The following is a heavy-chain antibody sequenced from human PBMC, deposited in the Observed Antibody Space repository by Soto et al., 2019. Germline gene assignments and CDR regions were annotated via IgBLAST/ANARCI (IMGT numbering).Heavy chain of an antibody. Sequence: EVQLVESGGGLVEPGGSLRLSCAASGFTFNGAWMNWVRQGPGKGLEWVGRVKSKVDGETIDYAAPVKGRFTISRDDSRNTVYLQMNSLSTEDTAMYYCAADLPDWGAYAFDYWGQGALVPVSS. D-gene: IGHD3-16*01. V-gene: IGHV3-15*07. CDR2: VKSKVDGETI. CDR3: AADLPDWGAYAFDY. CDR1: GFTFNGAW. J-gene: IGHJ4*02.